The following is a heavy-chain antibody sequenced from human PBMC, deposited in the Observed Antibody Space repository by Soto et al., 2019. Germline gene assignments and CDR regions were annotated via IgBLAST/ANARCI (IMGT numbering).Heavy chain of an antibody. CDR2: IYHSGNT. D-gene: IGHD6-13*01. CDR3: ARDASTSWHYLDY. CDR1: GGSISSGGYY. J-gene: IGHJ4*02. Sequence: QVQLQESGPGLVKPSQTLSLTCTVSGGSISSGGYYWSWIRQHPEKGLEWIGHIYHSGNTYYNPSLKSRVTISVDTSKNQFSLNLSSVTAADTAVYYCARDASTSWHYLDYWGQGTLVTVSS. V-gene: IGHV4-31*03.